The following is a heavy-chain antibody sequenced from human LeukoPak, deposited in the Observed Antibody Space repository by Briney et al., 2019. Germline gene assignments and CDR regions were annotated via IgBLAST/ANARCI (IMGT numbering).Heavy chain of an antibody. D-gene: IGHD3-22*01. Sequence: SGPALVKPTQTLTLTCTFSGFSLSSSEMGVSWIRQPPGKGLEWLARIDWDVDKFYRPSLKTSLTTSKDTSKHQVVLTMTNMDPVDSATYYCARTRSSSGYYYPDSWGQGTLVTVSS. CDR1: GFSLSSSEMG. CDR3: ARTRSSSGYYYPDS. J-gene: IGHJ4*02. CDR2: IDWDVDK. V-gene: IGHV2-70*04.